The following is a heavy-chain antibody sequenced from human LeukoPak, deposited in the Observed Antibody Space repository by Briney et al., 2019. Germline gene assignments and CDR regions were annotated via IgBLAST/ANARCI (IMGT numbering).Heavy chain of an antibody. Sequence: PGGSLRLSCAASGFPFSSYTMNWVRQAPGKGLEWVSSITGSSNYIYYRDSVKGRFTFSRDNAKNSLNLQLNSLRAEDTAVYYCARDTWSGGAFDIWGQGTMVTVSS. CDR3: ARDTWSGGAFDI. CDR1: GFPFSSYT. V-gene: IGHV3-21*01. D-gene: IGHD3-3*01. J-gene: IGHJ3*02. CDR2: ITGSSNYI.